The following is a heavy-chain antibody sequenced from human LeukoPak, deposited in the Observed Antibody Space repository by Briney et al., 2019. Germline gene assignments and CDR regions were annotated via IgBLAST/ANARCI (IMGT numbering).Heavy chain of an antibody. D-gene: IGHD3-10*01. CDR3: ARGRSITLLRGVAMSDGFDI. CDR2: IDTTTSYI. CDR1: GFTFSTYS. Sequence: GGSLRLSCAASGFTFSTYSMNWVRQAPGKGLEWVSFIDTTTSYIYDGDSVKGRFTISRDNAKNSLYLQMNGLRAEDTAVYYCARGRSITLLRGVAMSDGFDIWGQGAMVTVSS. V-gene: IGHV3-21*01. J-gene: IGHJ3*02.